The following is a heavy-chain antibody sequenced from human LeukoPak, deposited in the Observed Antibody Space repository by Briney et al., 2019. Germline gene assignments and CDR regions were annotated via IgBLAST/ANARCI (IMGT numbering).Heavy chain of an antibody. J-gene: IGHJ3*02. V-gene: IGHV1-69*04. CDR3: ARDLESYSGTSDAFDI. Sequence: GASVKVSCKASGGNFTTYGINWVRQAPGQGLEWMGRVLPILAMAHYAQNFQGRLTITADKSTSTVYMELSSLRSEDTAVYYCARDLESYSGTSDAFDIWGQGTMVAVSS. D-gene: IGHD5-12*01. CDR2: VLPILAMA. CDR1: GGNFTTYG.